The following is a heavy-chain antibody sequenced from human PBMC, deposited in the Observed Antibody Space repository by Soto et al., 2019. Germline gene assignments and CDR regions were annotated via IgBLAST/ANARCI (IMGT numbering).Heavy chain of an antibody. V-gene: IGHV3-30-3*01. CDR1: GFTFSSYA. J-gene: IGHJ4*02. CDR2: ISYDGSNK. D-gene: IGHD2-8*01. Sequence: QVQLVESGGGVVQPGRSLRLSCAASGFTFSSYAMHWVRQAPGKGLEWVAVISYDGSNKYYADSVKGRFTISRDNSKNTLYLQMNGLRAEDTAVYYCASGYCGNGVCYLHYWGQGTLVTVSS. CDR3: ASGYCGNGVCYLHY.